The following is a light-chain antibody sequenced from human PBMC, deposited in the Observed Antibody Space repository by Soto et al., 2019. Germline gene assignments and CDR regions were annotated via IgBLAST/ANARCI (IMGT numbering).Light chain of an antibody. Sequence: ETVMTQSPATLSVTPGERATLSCRASQSISSNLAWYQQKPGQAPRLLIYGASSRATGIPDRFSGSGSGTDFALTISKLETEDFAVYYCQQYGSSPWTFGQGTKVDI. CDR2: GAS. V-gene: IGKV3-20*01. CDR1: QSISSN. CDR3: QQYGSSPWT. J-gene: IGKJ1*01.